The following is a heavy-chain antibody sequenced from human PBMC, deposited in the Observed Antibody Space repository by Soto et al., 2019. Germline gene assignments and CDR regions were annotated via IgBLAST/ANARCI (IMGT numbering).Heavy chain of an antibody. CDR1: RVTVGDFA. CDR3: AKGRSYYYYGVDV. CDR2: VRVGGSTT. Sequence: PWWSLRLACAVCRVTVGDFAMSLVRQAPGKGLEWVSTVRVGGSTTYYADSVKGRFTISRDNSKSTLYLQMNSLRAEDTALYYCAKGRSYYYYGVDVRGHGTTVPVSS. J-gene: IGHJ6*02. V-gene: IGHV3-23*01.